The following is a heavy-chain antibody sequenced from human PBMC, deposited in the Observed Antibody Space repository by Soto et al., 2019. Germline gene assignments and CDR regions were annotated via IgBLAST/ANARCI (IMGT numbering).Heavy chain of an antibody. CDR2: INPNSGNI. V-gene: IGHV1-8*01. CDR1: GNTFTSYD. Sequence: ASVKVSCKASGNTFTSYDINWVRQATGHGLEWMGWINPNSGNIGYAQKFQGRVTMTRDTAIRTAYTEVSRLRSDDTAVYYCARGRASGSYYLLDYWGQGTLGTVSS. D-gene: IGHD3-10*01. J-gene: IGHJ4*02. CDR3: ARGRASGSYYLLDY.